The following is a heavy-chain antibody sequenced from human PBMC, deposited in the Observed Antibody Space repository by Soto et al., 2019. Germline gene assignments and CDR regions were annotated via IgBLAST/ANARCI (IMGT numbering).Heavy chain of an antibody. Sequence: EVQLVESGGGLVQPGGSLRLSCVASGFTFSTDSMNWVRQAPGKGLEWVAHISTSGATRYYADSVKGRFTISRDNAKTSLYLQMDSLRNEDTAVYYCARFFGSGFDYWGQGTLVTVAS. CDR2: ISTSGATR. V-gene: IGHV3-48*02. J-gene: IGHJ4*02. D-gene: IGHD6-19*01. CDR3: ARFFGSGFDY. CDR1: GFTFSTDS.